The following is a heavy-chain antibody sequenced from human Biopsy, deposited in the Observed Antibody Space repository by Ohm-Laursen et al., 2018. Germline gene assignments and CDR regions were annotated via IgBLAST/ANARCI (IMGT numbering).Heavy chain of an antibody. CDR3: ARVGSGWAPFDK. Sequence: PGTLSLTCVVSGYSISSDYRWGWIRQAPGKTLEWLGNIFKDGNTNYNPSLRSRLIISIDTSKNQFSLMMTSVSGADTAVYFCARVGSGWAPFDKWGPGTLVTVSS. CDR1: GYSISSDYR. CDR2: IFKDGNT. V-gene: IGHV4-38-2*01. J-gene: IGHJ4*02. D-gene: IGHD6-19*01.